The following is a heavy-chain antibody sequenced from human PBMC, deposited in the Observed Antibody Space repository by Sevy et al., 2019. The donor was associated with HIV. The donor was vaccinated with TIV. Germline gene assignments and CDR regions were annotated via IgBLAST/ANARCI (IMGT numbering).Heavy chain of an antibody. CDR3: AKDSSGGIDYFDY. D-gene: IGHD2-15*01. Sequence: GGSLRLSCAASGFTVSSYAMSWVRQAPGKGLEWVSAISGSGGSPYYADSVKGRLTISRDNSKNTLYLQMNSLRAEDTAVYYCAKDSSGGIDYFDYWGQGTLVTVSS. CDR2: ISGSGGSP. J-gene: IGHJ4*02. V-gene: IGHV3-23*01. CDR1: GFTVSSYA.